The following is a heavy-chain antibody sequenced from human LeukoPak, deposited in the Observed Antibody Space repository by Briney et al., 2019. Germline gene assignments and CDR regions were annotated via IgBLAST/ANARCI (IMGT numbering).Heavy chain of an antibody. CDR2: IYSGGNT. CDR1: GFTVSSNY. Sequence: GGSLRLSCAASGFTVSSNYMSWVRQAPGKGLECVSVIYSGGNTYYVDSVKGRFTISRDNSENTLYLQMNSLRAEDTAAYYCARDPGRPQEQWGQGTLVTVSS. J-gene: IGHJ4*02. V-gene: IGHV3-53*01. D-gene: IGHD1-26*01. CDR3: ARDPGRPQEQ.